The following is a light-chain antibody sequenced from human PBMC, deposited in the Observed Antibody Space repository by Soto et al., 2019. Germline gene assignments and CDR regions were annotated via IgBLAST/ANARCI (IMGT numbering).Light chain of an antibody. V-gene: IGKV3-15*01. J-gene: IGKJ5*01. CDR3: QQYNHWPPIT. Sequence: EIVMTQSPATLSVSPGERATLSCRASQSVSGNLAWYQQKPGQAPRLLIYGASTRATGIPARFSGSGSGTEFTLTISSPQSEDFAVYYYQQYNHWPPITFGQGTRLEIK. CDR2: GAS. CDR1: QSVSGN.